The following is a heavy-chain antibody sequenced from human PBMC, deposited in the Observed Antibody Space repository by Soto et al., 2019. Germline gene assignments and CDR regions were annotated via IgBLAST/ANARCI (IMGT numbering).Heavy chain of an antibody. CDR1: GYTFTNFG. CDR2: ISGYNGST. V-gene: IGHV1-18*04. Sequence: QVPLVQSGAELKKPGASVKVSCRTSGYTFTNFGISWVRQAPGQGLEWMGWISGYNGSTNSAPKFRGRISLTTDTSTNTAYMDLLSLTSDDTAVYFCATYYFGSGSYYRFDTWGQGTLVTVSS. CDR3: ATYYFGSGSYYRFDT. J-gene: IGHJ4*02. D-gene: IGHD3-10*01.